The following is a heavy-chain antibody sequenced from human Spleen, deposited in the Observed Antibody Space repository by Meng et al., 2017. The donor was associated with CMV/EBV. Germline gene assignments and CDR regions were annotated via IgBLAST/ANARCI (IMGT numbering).Heavy chain of an antibody. V-gene: IGHV3-30*02. CDR2: IRYDGSKK. D-gene: IGHD4-11*01. CDR3: AKDRGYSNYERALDY. Sequence: GGSLRLSCAASRFTFSAFGMHWVRQAPGKGLEWVSFIRYDGSKKYYGDSVRGRFTISRENSKNTLYLQMNSLGTEDTALYYCAKDRGYSNYERALDYWGQGTLVTVSS. CDR1: RFTFSAFG. J-gene: IGHJ4*02.